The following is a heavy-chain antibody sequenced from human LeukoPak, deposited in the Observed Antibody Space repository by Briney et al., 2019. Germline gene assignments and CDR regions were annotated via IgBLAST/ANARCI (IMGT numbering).Heavy chain of an antibody. CDR3: AKRGVVIRVILVGFHKEAYYFDS. V-gene: IGHV3-23*01. CDR1: GITLSNYG. J-gene: IGHJ4*02. CDR2: ISGSGGGT. D-gene: IGHD3-22*01. Sequence: GGSLRLSCAVAGITLSNYGMSWGRQAPGKGREWGAGISGSGGGTNYADSVKGRFTISRDNPKNTLFLHMTSLRPEDTAVYFCAKRGVVIRVILVGFHKEAYYFDSWGQGALVTVSS.